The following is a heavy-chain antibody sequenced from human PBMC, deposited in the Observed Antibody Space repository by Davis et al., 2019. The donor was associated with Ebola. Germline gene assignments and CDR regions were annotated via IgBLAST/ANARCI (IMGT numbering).Heavy chain of an antibody. Sequence: PGGSLRPSCAASGFTFSSYAMHWVRQAPGKGLEWVAVISYDGSNKYYADSVKGRFTISRDNYKNTLYLQMNSLRAEDTAVYYCVRDRGGRYRWVTYYGMDVWGQGTTVTVSS. J-gene: IGHJ6*02. D-gene: IGHD3-16*01. CDR3: VRDRGGRYRWVTYYGMDV. V-gene: IGHV3-30*04. CDR2: ISYDGSNK. CDR1: GFTFSSYA.